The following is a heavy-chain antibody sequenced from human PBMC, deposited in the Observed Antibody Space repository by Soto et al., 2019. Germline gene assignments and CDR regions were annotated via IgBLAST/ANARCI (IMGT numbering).Heavy chain of an antibody. CDR3: TRSAYMAV. J-gene: IGHJ6*03. CDR2: ISSDSSTI. D-gene: IGHD2-2*01. V-gene: IGHV3-48*01. Sequence: GGSLILSCAASGFTFSSYSVNWVRQAPGKGLEWVSYISSDSSTIYYADSVKGRFTISRDNAKNSLSLQMDSLRAEDTAVYYATRSAYMAVGGKGSPVT. CDR1: GFTFSSYS.